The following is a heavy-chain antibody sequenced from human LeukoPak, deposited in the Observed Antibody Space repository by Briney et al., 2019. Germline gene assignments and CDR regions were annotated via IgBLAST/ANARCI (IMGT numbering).Heavy chain of an antibody. CDR3: ARERDGRFFDY. CDR2: INQDGSEK. J-gene: IGHJ4*02. V-gene: IGHV3-7*01. CDR1: GLIFRSYW. D-gene: IGHD5-24*01. Sequence: GGSLRLSCAVSGLIFRSYWISWVRQAPGKGLEWVANINQDGSEKYFLDSVRGRFTISRDNAKNSLALQMNTLRAEDTAVYYCARERDGRFFDYWGQGTLVTVSS.